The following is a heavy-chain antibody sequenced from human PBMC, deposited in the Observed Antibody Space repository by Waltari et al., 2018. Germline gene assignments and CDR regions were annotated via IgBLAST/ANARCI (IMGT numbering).Heavy chain of an antibody. CDR2: IYYSGST. D-gene: IGHD6-13*01. CDR1: GGSISSSSSH. J-gene: IGHJ4*02. CDR3: ASQQLVLRGPFDY. Sequence: QLQLQESGPGLVKPSATLSLPCTVSGGSISSSSSHWGWFRQPPGKGLEWIGSIYYSGSTYYNPSLKSRVTISVDTSKNQFSLKLSSVTAADTAVYYCASQQLVLRGPFDYWGQGTLVTVSS. V-gene: IGHV4-39*01.